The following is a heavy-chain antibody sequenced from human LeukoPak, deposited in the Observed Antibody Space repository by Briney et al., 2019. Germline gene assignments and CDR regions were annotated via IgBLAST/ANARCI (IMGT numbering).Heavy chain of an antibody. CDR1: GFTFSSYG. V-gene: IGHV3-33*01. D-gene: IGHD3-3*01. CDR3: ARGYYDFWSGYFPYYYYYGMDV. Sequence: GGSLRLSCAASGFTFSSYGMHWVRQAPGKGLEWVAVIWYDGSKKYYADSVKGRFTISRDNPKNTLYLQMNSLRAEDTAVYYCARGYYDFWSGYFPYYYYYGMDVWGQGTTVTVSS. J-gene: IGHJ6*02. CDR2: IWYDGSKK.